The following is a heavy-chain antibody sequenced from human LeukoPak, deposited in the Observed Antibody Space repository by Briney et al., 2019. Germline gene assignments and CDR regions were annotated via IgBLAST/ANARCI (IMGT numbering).Heavy chain of an antibody. Sequence: PGGSLRLSCSASGFTFSSYDMHWVRQGLGKGLEWVSGIGIADDTYYPGSVKGRFTISREDAINSLYLQMNSLRAGDTAVYYCARRGFSGYDHWYFDLWGRGTQVTVSS. CDR2: IGIADDT. CDR3: ARRGFSGYDHWYFDL. V-gene: IGHV3-13*01. J-gene: IGHJ2*01. CDR1: GFTFSSYD. D-gene: IGHD5-12*01.